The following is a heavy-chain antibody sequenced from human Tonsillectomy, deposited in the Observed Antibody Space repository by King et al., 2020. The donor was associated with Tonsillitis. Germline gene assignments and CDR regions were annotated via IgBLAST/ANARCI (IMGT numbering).Heavy chain of an antibody. V-gene: IGHV1-18*01. CDR1: GYTFTSYG. D-gene: IGHD3-22*01. J-gene: IGHJ4*02. CDR2: ISAYNGNT. CDR3: ARDPPYYYDSSGYYSGNY. Sequence: VQLVQSGAEVKKPGASVKVSCKASGYTFTSYGISWVRQAPGQGLEWMGWISAYNGNTNYAQKLQGRVTMTTDTSTSTAYMELRSLRSDATAVYYCARDPPYYYDSSGYYSGNYWGQGTLVTVSS.